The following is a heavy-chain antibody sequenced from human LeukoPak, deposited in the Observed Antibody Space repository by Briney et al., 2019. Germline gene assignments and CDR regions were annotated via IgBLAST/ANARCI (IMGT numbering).Heavy chain of an antibody. CDR1: GDSISSSSYY. J-gene: IGHJ1*01. CDR2: IYYSGST. Sequence: SETLSLTCTVSGDSISSSSYYWGWIRQPPGKGLEWIGSIYYSGSTYYIPSLKSRVTISVDTSKNQFSLKLSSVTAANTAVYYCARDPFVSSSWYVEYFQHWGQGTLVTVSS. D-gene: IGHD6-13*01. V-gene: IGHV4-39*07. CDR3: ARDPFVSSSWYVEYFQH.